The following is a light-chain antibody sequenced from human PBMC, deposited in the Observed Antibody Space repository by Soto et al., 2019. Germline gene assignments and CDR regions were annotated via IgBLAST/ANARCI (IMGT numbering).Light chain of an antibody. J-gene: IGKJ1*01. CDR1: QSISSY. Sequence: DIQMTQSPSSLSASVGDRVTITCRASQSISSYLNWYQQKPGTAPKLLIYHASTLESGVPSRFSGSGSGTEFTLTISSLQPDDFATYYCQQYNSYSFGQGTKVEMK. V-gene: IGKV1-5*01. CDR3: QQYNSYS. CDR2: HAS.